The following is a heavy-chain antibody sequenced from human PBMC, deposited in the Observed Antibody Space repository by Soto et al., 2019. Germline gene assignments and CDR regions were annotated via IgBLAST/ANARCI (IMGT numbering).Heavy chain of an antibody. V-gene: IGHV1-69*13. CDR2: IIPIFGTA. J-gene: IGHJ4*02. D-gene: IGHD2-21*02. CDR3: ARDCCGGDCYSSGWLTFEN. Sequence: SVKVSCKASGGTFSSYAISWVRQAPGQGLEWMGGIIPIFGTANYAQKFQGRVTITADESTSTAYMELSSLRSEDTAVYYCARDCCGGDCYSSGWLTFENWCEETLLTVCS. CDR1: GGTFSSYA.